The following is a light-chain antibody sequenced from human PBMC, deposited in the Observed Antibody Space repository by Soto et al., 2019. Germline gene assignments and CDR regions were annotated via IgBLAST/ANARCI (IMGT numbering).Light chain of an antibody. V-gene: IGKV4-1*01. CDR3: QQYESTPPT. CDR1: QSVLYSSNNKYY. Sequence: DIVMTQSPDSLAVSLGERATINCKSSQSVLYSSNNKYYLAWYQQRPGQPPKLLIYWASTRESGVPDRFSGSGSGTDFTLTINSLQAEDVAVYYCQQYESTPPTFGQGTKLEIK. J-gene: IGKJ2*01. CDR2: WAS.